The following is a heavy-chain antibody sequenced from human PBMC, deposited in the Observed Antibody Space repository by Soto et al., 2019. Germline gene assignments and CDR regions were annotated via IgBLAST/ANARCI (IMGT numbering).Heavy chain of an antibody. CDR1: GDSISSSNW. CDR2: VSHRGAT. D-gene: IGHD2-2*01. Sequence: QVQLQESGPGLVKPSETLSLTCAVSGDSISSSNWWNWVRQSSGKGLEWIGEVSHRGATNYNPSLNGRVTISLDMSKNQFSLMLPSVTAADTAVYYCARVRASCSRTSCYLDPWGQGTLVTVSS. J-gene: IGHJ5*02. V-gene: IGHV4-4*02. CDR3: ARVRASCSRTSCYLDP.